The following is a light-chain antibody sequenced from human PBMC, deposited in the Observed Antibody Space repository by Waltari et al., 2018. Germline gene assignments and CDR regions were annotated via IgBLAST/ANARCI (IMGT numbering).Light chain of an antibody. CDR1: TSDVGAFDN. J-gene: IGLJ2*01. V-gene: IGLV2-14*03. CDR3: SSFTTNTTRV. Sequence: QPALTQPASVSESHGQSFTFSFTGTTSDVGAFDNVSWYQQPPGKAPKLLIYDVNNRPSGVSTRFSGSKFGNTAFLTISGLQAEDEADYYCSSFTTNTTRVFGGGTKLTVL. CDR2: DVN.